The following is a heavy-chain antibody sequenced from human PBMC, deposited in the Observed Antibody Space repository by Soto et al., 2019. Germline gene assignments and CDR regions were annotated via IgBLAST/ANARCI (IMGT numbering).Heavy chain of an antibody. J-gene: IGHJ4*02. V-gene: IGHV6-1*01. D-gene: IGHD3-9*01. CDR3: ARSPYYDILTGYYTDY. Sequence: PSQTLSLTCSISGDSVSSNIAAWNWIRQSPSRGLEWLGRTYYRSKWYNDYAVSVKSRITINPDTSKNQFSLQLNSVTPEDTTVYYCARSPYYDILTGYYTDYWGQGTLVTVSS. CDR1: GDSVSSNIAA. CDR2: TYYRSKWYN.